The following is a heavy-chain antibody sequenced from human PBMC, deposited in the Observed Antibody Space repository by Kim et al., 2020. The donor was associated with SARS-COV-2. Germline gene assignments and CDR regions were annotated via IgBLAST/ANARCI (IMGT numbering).Heavy chain of an antibody. CDR3: ARDQGRKGRSDY. Sequence: YADSVKGRFTNSRDNAKNSLYLQMNSLRDEDTAVYYWARDQGRKGRSDYWGQGTLVTVSS. V-gene: IGHV3-48*02. J-gene: IGHJ4*02.